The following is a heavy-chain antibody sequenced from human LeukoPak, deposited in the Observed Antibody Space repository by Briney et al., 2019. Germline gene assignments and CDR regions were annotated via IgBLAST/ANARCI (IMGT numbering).Heavy chain of an antibody. CDR1: GYTFTTYA. Sequence: ASVKVSCKASGYTFTTYAIHWVRQAPGQRLEYMGWINAGNGNTKYPQKFRGRVTITRDTSASTAYMELSSLRSEDTAVYYCAREHDTLTGYGLDYWGQGTLVTVSS. D-gene: IGHD3-9*01. J-gene: IGHJ4*02. CDR2: INAGNGNT. V-gene: IGHV1-3*01. CDR3: AREHDTLTGYGLDY.